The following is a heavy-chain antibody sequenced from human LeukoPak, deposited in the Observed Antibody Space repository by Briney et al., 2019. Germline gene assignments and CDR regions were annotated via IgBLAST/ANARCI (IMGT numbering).Heavy chain of an antibody. CDR2: INPNSGGT. V-gene: IGHV1-2*02. CDR3: ARDHLYYYDSSGYYTYNWFDP. CDR1: GYTFTGYY. D-gene: IGHD3-22*01. Sequence: ASVKVSCKASGYTFTGYYMHWVRQAPGQGLEWMGWINPNSGGTNYAQKSQGRVTMTRDTSISTAYMELSRLRSDDTAVYYCARDHLYYYDSSGYYTYNWFDPWGQGTLVTVSS. J-gene: IGHJ5*02.